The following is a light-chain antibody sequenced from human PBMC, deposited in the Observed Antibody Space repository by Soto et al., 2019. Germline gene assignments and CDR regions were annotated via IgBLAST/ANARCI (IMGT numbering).Light chain of an antibody. Sequence: QSVXTQPXSXSXTPGXXXTXXCSGSSSNIGSNTVNWYHQLPGTAPKLLIYSNNQRPSGVPDRFSGSKSGTSASLAISGLQSEDEADYYCAAWDDSLNGYVFGTGTKLTVL. CDR1: SSNIGSNT. J-gene: IGLJ1*01. CDR2: SNN. V-gene: IGLV1-44*01. CDR3: AAWDDSLNGYV.